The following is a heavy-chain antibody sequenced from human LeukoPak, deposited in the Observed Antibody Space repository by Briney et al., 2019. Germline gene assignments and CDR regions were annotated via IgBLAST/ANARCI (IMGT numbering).Heavy chain of an antibody. V-gene: IGHV1-69*01. CDR3: ARDLGYCSSTSCFGGYYYYGMDV. CDR1: GGTFSSYA. Sequence: GSSVKASCKASGGTFSSYAISWVRQAPGQGLEWMGGIIPIFGTANYAQKFQGRVTITADESTSTAYMELSSLRSEDTAVYYCARDLGYCSSTSCFGGYYYYGMDVWGQGTTVTVSS. CDR2: IIPIFGTA. J-gene: IGHJ6*02. D-gene: IGHD2-2*01.